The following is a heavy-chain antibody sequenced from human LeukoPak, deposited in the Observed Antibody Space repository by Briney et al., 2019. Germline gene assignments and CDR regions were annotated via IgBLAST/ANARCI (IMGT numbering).Heavy chain of an antibody. CDR1: GFTFSSFS. CDR2: ISYDGSNK. D-gene: IGHD6-19*01. CDR3: AKDLSVAVAGLGFDY. Sequence: PGGSLRLSCATGFTFSSFSMHWVRQAPGKGLEWVAVISYDGSNKYYADSVKGRFTISRDNSKNTLYLQMNSLRAEDTAVYYCAKDLSVAVAGLGFDYWGQGTLVTVSS. V-gene: IGHV3-30*18. J-gene: IGHJ4*02.